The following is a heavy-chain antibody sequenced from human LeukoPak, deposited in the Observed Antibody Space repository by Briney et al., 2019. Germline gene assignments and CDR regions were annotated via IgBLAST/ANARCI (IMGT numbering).Heavy chain of an antibody. J-gene: IGHJ4*02. Sequence: GGSLRLSCAASGFTFSSYSMNCVRQAPGKGLEWVSSISSSSSYIYYADSVKGRFTISRDNAKNSLYLQMNSLRAEDKAVYYCAREIVVVPAATLDYWGQGTLVTVSS. D-gene: IGHD2-2*01. V-gene: IGHV3-21*01. CDR1: GFTFSSYS. CDR2: ISSSSSYI. CDR3: AREIVVVPAATLDY.